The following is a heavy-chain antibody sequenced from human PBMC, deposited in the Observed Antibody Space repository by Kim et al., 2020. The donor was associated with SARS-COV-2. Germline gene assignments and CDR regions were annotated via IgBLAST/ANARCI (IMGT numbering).Heavy chain of an antibody. Sequence: PPLKRRVTISVDTSKNQCSRKLSSVTAADTAVYYCASLTVAGTVAYFDYWGQGTLVTVSS. J-gene: IGHJ4*02. D-gene: IGHD6-19*01. V-gene: IGHV4-4*09. CDR3: ASLTVAGTVAYFDY.